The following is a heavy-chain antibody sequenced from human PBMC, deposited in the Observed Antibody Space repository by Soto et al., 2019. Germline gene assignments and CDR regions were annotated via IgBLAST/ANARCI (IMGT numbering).Heavy chain of an antibody. CDR2: ISYDGSNK. CDR1: GFTFSSYG. CDR3: VGGYYFGDY. Sequence: QVQLVEPGGGVVQPGRSLRLSCAASGFTFSSYGMHWVRQAPGKGLQWVAVISYDGSNKYYADSVKGRFTISRDNSKNTLYLQMNSLRAEDTAVYYCVGGYYFGDYWGQGTLVTVSS. V-gene: IGHV3-30*03. D-gene: IGHD3-22*01. J-gene: IGHJ4*02.